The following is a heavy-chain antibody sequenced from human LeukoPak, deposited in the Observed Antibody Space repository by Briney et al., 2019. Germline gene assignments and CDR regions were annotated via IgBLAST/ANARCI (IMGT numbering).Heavy chain of an antibody. Sequence: GGSLRLSCAASGFTFSSYGMHWVRQAPGKGLEWVAVISYDGSNKYYADSVKGRFTISRDNSKNTPYLQMNSLRAEDTAVYYCAKDERQQLDAFDIWGQGTMVTVSS. V-gene: IGHV3-30*18. CDR1: GFTFSSYG. CDR2: ISYDGSNK. CDR3: AKDERQQLDAFDI. D-gene: IGHD6-13*01. J-gene: IGHJ3*02.